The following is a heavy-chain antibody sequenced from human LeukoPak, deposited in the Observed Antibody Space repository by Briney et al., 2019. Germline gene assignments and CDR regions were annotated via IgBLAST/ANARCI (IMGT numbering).Heavy chain of an antibody. V-gene: IGHV3-9*01. Sequence: GGSLRLSCAASGFTFDDYAMHWVRQAPGKGLEWVSGISWNSGSIGYADSVKGRFTISRDNAKNSLYLQMNSLRAEDTALYYCAKDMDTAMVSSAFDIWGQGTMVTVSS. J-gene: IGHJ3*02. D-gene: IGHD5-18*01. CDR3: AKDMDTAMVSSAFDI. CDR1: GFTFDDYA. CDR2: ISWNSGSI.